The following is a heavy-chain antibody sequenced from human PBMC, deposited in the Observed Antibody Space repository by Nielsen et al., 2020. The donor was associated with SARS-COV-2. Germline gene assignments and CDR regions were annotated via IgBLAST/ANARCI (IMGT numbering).Heavy chain of an antibody. CDR1: GFTFSSYG. Sequence: GFLKISCAASGFTFSSYGMPWVRQAPGLGLEWVAVISYDGSNKYYADSVKGRFTISRDNSKNTLYLQMNSLRAEDTAVYYCAKDLQDGYNSADIDYWGQGTLVTVSS. J-gene: IGHJ4*02. D-gene: IGHD5-24*01. CDR2: ISYDGSNK. V-gene: IGHV3-30*18. CDR3: AKDLQDGYNSADIDY.